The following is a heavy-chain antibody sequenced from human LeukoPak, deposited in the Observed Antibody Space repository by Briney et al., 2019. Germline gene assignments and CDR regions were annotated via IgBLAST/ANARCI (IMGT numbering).Heavy chain of an antibody. Sequence: ASVKVSCKASGYTFTGYYMHWVRQAPGQGLEWMGWINPNSGGTNYAQKFQGRVIMTRDMSTSTIYMELNSLRSEDSAVYYCARAVGTSVLTPADCWGQGTLVTVSS. J-gene: IGHJ4*02. V-gene: IGHV1-2*02. CDR1: GYTFTGYY. CDR3: ARAVGTSVLTPADC. D-gene: IGHD4/OR15-4a*01. CDR2: INPNSGGT.